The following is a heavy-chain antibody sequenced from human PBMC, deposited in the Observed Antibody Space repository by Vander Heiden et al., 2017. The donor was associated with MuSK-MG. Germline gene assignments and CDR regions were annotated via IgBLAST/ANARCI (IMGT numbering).Heavy chain of an antibody. J-gene: IGHJ3*02. CDR1: GFVFSRSA. Sequence: EVQLVESGGGLVQPGGSLKLSRAASGFVFSRSALPWVRQASGEGLEWVGRIRSKANSYATAYAAWVKGRFTISRDDSKNTAYLQMNSLKTEDTAVYYCTSGRGPDLRYFDAFDIWGQGTMVTVSS. CDR2: IRSKANSYAT. V-gene: IGHV3-73*01. D-gene: IGHD2-21*01. CDR3: TSGRGPDLRYFDAFDI.